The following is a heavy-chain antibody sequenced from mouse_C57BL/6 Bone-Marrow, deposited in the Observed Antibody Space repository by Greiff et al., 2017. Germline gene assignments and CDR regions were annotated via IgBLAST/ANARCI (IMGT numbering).Heavy chain of an antibody. CDR3: ARDGAGTQGFAY. V-gene: IGHV1-69*01. J-gene: IGHJ3*01. Sequence: VQLQQPGAELVMPGASVKLSCKASGYTFTSYWMHWVKQRPGQGLEWIGEIDPSDSYTNYNQKFKGKSTLTVDKSSSTAYMQLSSLTSEDSAVYYCARDGAGTQGFAYWGQGTLVTVSA. CDR1: GYTFTSYW. CDR2: IDPSDSYT. D-gene: IGHD4-1*01.